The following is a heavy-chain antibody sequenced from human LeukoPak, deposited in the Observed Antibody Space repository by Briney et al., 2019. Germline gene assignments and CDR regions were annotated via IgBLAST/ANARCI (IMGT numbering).Heavy chain of an antibody. V-gene: IGHV1-18*04. J-gene: IGHJ3*02. CDR2: ISAYNGNT. CDR3: ARDRRYDSSGVDAFDI. CDR1: GYTFTGNY. Sequence: ASVKVSCKASGYTFTGNYIHWVRQAPGQGLEWMGWISAYNGNTNYAQKLQGRVTMTTDTSTSTAYMELRSLRSDDTAVYYCARDRRYDSSGVDAFDIWGQGTMVTVSS. D-gene: IGHD3-22*01.